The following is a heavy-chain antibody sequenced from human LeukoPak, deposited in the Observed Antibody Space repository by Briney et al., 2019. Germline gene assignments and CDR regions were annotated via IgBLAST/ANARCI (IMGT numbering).Heavy chain of an antibody. CDR2: ISYDGSNK. CDR1: GFTFSSYA. J-gene: IGHJ4*02. D-gene: IGHD1-26*01. CDR3: ARDRGRGSYYDY. Sequence: GGSLRLSCAASGFTFSSYAMHWVRQAPGKGLEWVAVISYDGSNKYYADSVKGRFTISRDNSKNTLYLQMNSLRAEDTAVYYCARDRGRGSYYDYWGQGTLVTVSS. V-gene: IGHV3-30*04.